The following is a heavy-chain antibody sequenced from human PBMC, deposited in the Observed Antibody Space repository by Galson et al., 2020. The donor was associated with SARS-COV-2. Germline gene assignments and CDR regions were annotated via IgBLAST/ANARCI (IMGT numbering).Heavy chain of an antibody. Sequence: GGSLRLSCAASGFTFDDYAMHWVRQAPGKGLEWVSGISWNSGSIGYADSVKGRFTISRDNAENSLFLQMSGLRAEDTAVSYRARDGLGSTYYFDPLGQGTLVTVPS. J-gene: IGHJ4*01. CDR3: ARDGLGSTYYFDP. CDR1: GFTFDDYA. D-gene: IGHD1-26*01. V-gene: IGHV3-9*01. CDR2: ISWNSGSI.